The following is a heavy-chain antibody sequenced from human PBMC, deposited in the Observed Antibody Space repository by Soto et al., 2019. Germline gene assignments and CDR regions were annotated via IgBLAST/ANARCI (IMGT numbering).Heavy chain of an antibody. Sequence: PSETLSLTCTVSGGSVSSGSYYWSWIRQPPGKGLEWIGYIYYSGSTNYNPSLKSRVTISVDTSKNQFSLKLSSVTAADTAVYYCARSPFRYGDFPFLWGQGTLVTVSS. V-gene: IGHV4-61*01. D-gene: IGHD4-17*01. CDR3: ARSPFRYGDFPFL. CDR1: GGSVSSGSYY. CDR2: IYYSGST. J-gene: IGHJ4*02.